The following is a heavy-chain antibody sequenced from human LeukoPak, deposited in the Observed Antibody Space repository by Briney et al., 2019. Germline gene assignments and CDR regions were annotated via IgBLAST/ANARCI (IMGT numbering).Heavy chain of an antibody. D-gene: IGHD3-22*01. CDR1: GGSISSSSYY. J-gene: IGHJ3*02. CDR2: IYYSGST. V-gene: IGHV4-39*01. CDR3: ARLYDSSGYYWVAPTPDAFDI. Sequence: SETLSLTCTVSGGSISSSSYYWGWIRQPPGKGLEWIGSIYYSGSTYYNPSLKSRVTISVDTSKNQFSLKLSSVTAADTAVYYCARLYDSSGYYWVAPTPDAFDIWGQGTVVTVSS.